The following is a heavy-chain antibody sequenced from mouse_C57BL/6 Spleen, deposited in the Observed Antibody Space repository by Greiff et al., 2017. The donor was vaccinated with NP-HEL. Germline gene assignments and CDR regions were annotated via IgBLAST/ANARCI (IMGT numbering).Heavy chain of an antibody. CDR2: IDPSDSYT. Sequence: QVQLQQPGAELVMPGASVKLSCKASGYTFTSYWMHWVKQRPGQGLEWIGEIDPSDSYTNYNQKFKGKSTLTVDKSSSTAYMQLSSLTSEDSAVYYCARKYYGSSNWYFDVWGTGTTVTVSS. CDR1: GYTFTSYW. D-gene: IGHD1-1*01. V-gene: IGHV1-69*01. CDR3: ARKYYGSSNWYFDV. J-gene: IGHJ1*03.